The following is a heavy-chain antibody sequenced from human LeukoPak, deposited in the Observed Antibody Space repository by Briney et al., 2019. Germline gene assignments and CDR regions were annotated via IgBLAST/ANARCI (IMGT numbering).Heavy chain of an antibody. CDR3: ARHFDHPTAYFDS. Sequence: SETLSLTCTVTGGFISSGDYYWSRLRQPPGKGLEWIASIYSGGMTFYSPSLKSRLTISADTSRNHFSLRLSSVTAADTALYFHARHFDHPTAYFDSWGQGSLVTVSS. CDR1: GGFISSGDYY. D-gene: IGHD1-14*01. V-gene: IGHV4-39*01. CDR2: IYSGGMT. J-gene: IGHJ4*02.